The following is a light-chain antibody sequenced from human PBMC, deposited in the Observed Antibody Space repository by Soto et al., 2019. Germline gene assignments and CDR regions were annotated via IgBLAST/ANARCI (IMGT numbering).Light chain of an antibody. V-gene: IGKV3-20*01. CDR3: QLDGGTRHS. CDR2: GAS. Sequence: ESVLTQSPGTLSLSPGERATLSCRASQSVSSFAWYQQRPGQAPRLLIYGASSRATGRPDSFSGSGSGTDFTLTISRLEPEAFAVYFCQLDGGTRHSFGQGTKLAIK. J-gene: IGKJ2*01. CDR1: QSVSS.